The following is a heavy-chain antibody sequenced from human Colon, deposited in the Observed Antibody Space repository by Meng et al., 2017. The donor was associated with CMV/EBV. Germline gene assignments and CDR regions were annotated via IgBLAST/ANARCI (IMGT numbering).Heavy chain of an antibody. V-gene: IGHV3-21*06. CDR3: ARDVFRGEAFDI. CDR2: INADGTKK. CDR1: GFTFAPFG. D-gene: IGHD3-3*01. Sequence: GESLKISCESSGFTFAPFGIHWVRQAPGKGLEWVSLINADGTKKHYSDSVKGRFTISRDNAKNSLYLQMNGLRAEDTAVYYCARDVFRGEAFDIWGQGTMVTVSS. J-gene: IGHJ3*02.